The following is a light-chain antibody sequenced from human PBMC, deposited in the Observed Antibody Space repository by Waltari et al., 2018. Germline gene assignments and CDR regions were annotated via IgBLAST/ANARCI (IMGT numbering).Light chain of an antibody. CDR3: QQYNNWPPGT. V-gene: IGKV3-15*01. CDR2: HAS. Sequence: ETVTTQSPGPLSVSTGERSTLSCRASQSVSSNLAWYQQKPGEAPRLLIYHASTRATGIPDKFSGSGSGTEFTLTISSLQSEDFAVYYCQQYNNWPPGTFGQGTKVEIK. J-gene: IGKJ1*01. CDR1: QSVSSN.